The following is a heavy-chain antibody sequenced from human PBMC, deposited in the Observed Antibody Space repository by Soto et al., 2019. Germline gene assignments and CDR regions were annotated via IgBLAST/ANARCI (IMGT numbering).Heavy chain of an antibody. V-gene: IGHV3-23*01. Sequence: EVQLLESGGGLVQPGGSLSLSCAASGFTFSSYAMSWVRQAPGKGLEAVSAISGSGGSTYYADSVKGRFTISRDNSKNTLYLQMNSLRAEDTTGYYCAKATSCSWYGLYDYWGQGTLVTVSS. CDR2: ISGSGGST. CDR1: GFTFSSYA. D-gene: IGHD6-13*01. CDR3: AKATSCSWYGLYDY. J-gene: IGHJ4*02.